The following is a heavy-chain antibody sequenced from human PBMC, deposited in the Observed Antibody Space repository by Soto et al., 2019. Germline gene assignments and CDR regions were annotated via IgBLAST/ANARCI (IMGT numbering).Heavy chain of an antibody. CDR3: AAHSGSFYYGMDV. CDR1: GYSFTIYW. D-gene: IGHD1-26*01. CDR2: IYPGDSDT. J-gene: IGHJ6*02. V-gene: IGHV5-51*01. Sequence: GESLKISCKASGYSFTIYWIGWVRQMPGKGLEWMGIIYPGDSDTRYSPSFQGQVTISADKSISTAYLQWSSLKASDTAMYHCAAHSGSFYYGMDVWGQGTTVTVSS.